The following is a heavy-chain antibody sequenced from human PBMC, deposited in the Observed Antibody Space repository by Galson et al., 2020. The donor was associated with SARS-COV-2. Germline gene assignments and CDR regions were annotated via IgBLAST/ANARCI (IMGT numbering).Heavy chain of an antibody. CDR1: GVTFRSAA. Sequence: GGSLRLSCEASGVTFRSAAMHWVRQAPGRGLECVAGMSATGATTYHADSVKGRFSISRDNSKNTLYLQMNSLRVDDTAIYFCARASGSYFLGYFDSWGQGTLVSVSS. J-gene: IGHJ4*02. V-gene: IGHV3-23*01. CDR3: ARASGSYFLGYFDS. CDR2: MSATGATT. D-gene: IGHD3-10*01.